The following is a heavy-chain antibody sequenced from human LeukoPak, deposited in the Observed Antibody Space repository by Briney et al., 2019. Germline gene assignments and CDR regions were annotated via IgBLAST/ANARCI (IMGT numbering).Heavy chain of an antibody. V-gene: IGHV3-21*01. CDR1: GFTFSGST. CDR2: ISTSSSYI. D-gene: IGHD6-19*01. J-gene: IGHJ4*02. Sequence: PGGSLRLSSAASGFTFSGSTMNWVRQAPGKGLEWVSFISTSSSYIYYADSVRGRFTISRDNAKNSLYLQMNSLRAEDTAVYYCARQQWLDGAYYFDYWGQGTLVTVSS. CDR3: ARQQWLDGAYYFDY.